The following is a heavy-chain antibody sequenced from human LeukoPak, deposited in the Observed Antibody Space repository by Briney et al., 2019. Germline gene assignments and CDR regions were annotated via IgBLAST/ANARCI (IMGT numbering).Heavy chain of an antibody. D-gene: IGHD3-22*01. CDR1: GFTFSDYY. V-gene: IGHV3-11*04. CDR2: ISSSGSTI. J-gene: IGHJ4*02. Sequence: GGSLRLSCAASGFTFSDYYMSWIRQAPRKGLEWVSYISSSGSTIYYADSVKGRFTISRDNAKNSLYLQMNSLRAEDTAVYYCVRSYYYDSSDQEDYWGQGTLVTVSS. CDR3: VRSYYYDSSDQEDY.